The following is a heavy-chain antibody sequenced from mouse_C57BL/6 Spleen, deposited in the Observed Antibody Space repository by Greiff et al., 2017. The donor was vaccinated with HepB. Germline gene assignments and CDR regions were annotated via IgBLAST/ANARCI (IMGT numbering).Heavy chain of an antibody. CDR2: IDPSDSYT. CDR3: ARGGYDRGFAY. J-gene: IGHJ3*01. CDR1: GYTFTSYW. D-gene: IGHD2-14*01. V-gene: IGHV1-69*01. Sequence: QVQLQQPGAELVMPGASVKLSCKASGYTFTSYWMHWVKQRPGQGLEWIGEIDPSDSYTNYNQKFKGKSTLTVDKSSSTAYMQLSSLTSEDSAVYYCARGGYDRGFAYWGQGTLVTVSA.